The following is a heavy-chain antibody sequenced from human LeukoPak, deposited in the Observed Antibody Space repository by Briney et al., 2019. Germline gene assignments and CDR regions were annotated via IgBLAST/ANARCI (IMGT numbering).Heavy chain of an antibody. CDR1: GYTFTSYD. J-gene: IGHJ4*02. Sequence: ASVKVSCKASGYTFTSYDINWVRQATGQGLEWMGWMNPNSGNTGYAQKFQGRVTMTRDTSISTAYMELSRLRSDDTAVYYCARSKEYSGYSSSSSIDYWGQGTLVTVSS. D-gene: IGHD6-6*01. CDR2: MNPNSGNT. CDR3: ARSKEYSGYSSSSSIDY. V-gene: IGHV1-8*02.